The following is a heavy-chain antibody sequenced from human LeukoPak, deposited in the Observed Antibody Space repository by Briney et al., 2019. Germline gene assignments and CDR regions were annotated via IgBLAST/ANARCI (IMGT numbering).Heavy chain of an antibody. D-gene: IGHD3-22*01. Sequence: SETLSLTCTVSGGXISSYYCTWIRQPPGKGLEWIGYIYYSGSTNYNPSLKSRVTISVDTSKKQFSLKLSSVTAADTAVYYCARGMYNYDPRGQGTLVTVSS. CDR1: GGXISSYY. J-gene: IGHJ4*02. CDR3: ARGMYNYDP. V-gene: IGHV4-59*01. CDR2: IYYSGST.